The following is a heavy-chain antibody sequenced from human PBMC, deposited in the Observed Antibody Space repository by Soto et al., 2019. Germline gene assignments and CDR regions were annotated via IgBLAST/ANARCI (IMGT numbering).Heavy chain of an antibody. Sequence: EKQLVESGGGLVKPGESLRLSCAVSGITFINAWMSWVRQAPGKGLEWVARIKSKANGETTDYAAPVKGRFSISRDDSTPMMYMQMNNLKAEYTVVYYCNTDPGEYEYFWGQGTLVTVSS. J-gene: IGHJ4*02. CDR3: NTDPGEYEYF. V-gene: IGHV3-15*01. D-gene: IGHD4-17*01. CDR2: IKSKANGETT. CDR1: GITFINAW.